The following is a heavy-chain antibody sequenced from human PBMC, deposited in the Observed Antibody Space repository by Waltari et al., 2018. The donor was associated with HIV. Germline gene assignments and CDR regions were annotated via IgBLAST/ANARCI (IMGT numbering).Heavy chain of an antibody. Sequence: EAQLVESGGALVQPGGYLRLSCGASGFGFSHYRMTWVRQAPGKGLEWVANINKDGSFQNYVDSVKGRFTISRDNGKNSLFLQMSSLRAEDTAIYYCARDPYSVANIWGQGTTVTVSS. CDR3: ARDPYSVANI. CDR2: INKDGSFQ. CDR1: GFGFSHYR. J-gene: IGHJ6*02. D-gene: IGHD1-26*01. V-gene: IGHV3-7*03.